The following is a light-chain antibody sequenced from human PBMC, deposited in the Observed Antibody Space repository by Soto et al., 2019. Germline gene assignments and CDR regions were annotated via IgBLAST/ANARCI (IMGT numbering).Light chain of an antibody. J-gene: IGLJ1*01. Sequence: QSALTQPPSASGSPGQSVTISCTGTSSDVGAYKYVSWYQQFPGEAPNLIIYGVDKRPSGVPSRFSGSKSGNTAFLTVSGLQLEDEADYYCSSFAGRNVYVFGGGTKVTVL. CDR1: SSDVGAYKY. V-gene: IGLV2-8*01. CDR2: GVD. CDR3: SSFAGRNVYV.